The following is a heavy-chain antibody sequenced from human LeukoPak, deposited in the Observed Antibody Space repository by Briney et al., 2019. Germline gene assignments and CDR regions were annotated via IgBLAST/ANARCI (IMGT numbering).Heavy chain of an antibody. V-gene: IGHV3-23*01. D-gene: IGHD1-26*01. CDR2: ISAGGDNT. CDR1: GFTFRTYA. J-gene: IGHJ6*02. Sequence: GGSLRLSCAASGFTFRTYAMTWVRQAPGKGLEWVSLISAGGDNTYYADSVKGRFTFSRDNSKNTLSLQMNSLRAEDTAVYYCAKDVRVGGGGMDVWGQGTPVTVSS. CDR3: AKDVRVGGGGMDV.